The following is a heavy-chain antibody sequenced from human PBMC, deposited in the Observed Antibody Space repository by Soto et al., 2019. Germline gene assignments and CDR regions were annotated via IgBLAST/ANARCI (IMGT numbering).Heavy chain of an antibody. D-gene: IGHD5-18*01. CDR1: GGTFSSYA. V-gene: IGHV1-69*13. J-gene: IGHJ4*02. CDR3: ASSTPRGYSYGPDY. CDR2: IIPIFGTA. Sequence: SVKVSCKASGGTFSSYAISWVRQAPGQGLEWMGGIIPIFGTANYAQKFQGRVTITADESTSTAYMELSSLRSEDTAVYYCASSTPRGYSYGPDYWGQGTLVTVSS.